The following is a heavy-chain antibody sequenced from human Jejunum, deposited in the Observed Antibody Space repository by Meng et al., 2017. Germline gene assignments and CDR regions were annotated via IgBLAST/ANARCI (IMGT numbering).Heavy chain of an antibody. Sequence: SETLSLTCTVSGVSISGYFWSWVRQPAGKGLEWIGRKSTSGYIDYNPSLKSRVTMSIDTSRSQVTLTLRSVTDADTAMYYCARGGPVPGYDYEFDFCGQ. CDR2: KSTSGYI. D-gene: IGHD5-12*01. J-gene: IGHJ4*02. CDR1: GVSISGYF. V-gene: IGHV4-4*07. CDR3: ARGGPVPGYDYEFDF.